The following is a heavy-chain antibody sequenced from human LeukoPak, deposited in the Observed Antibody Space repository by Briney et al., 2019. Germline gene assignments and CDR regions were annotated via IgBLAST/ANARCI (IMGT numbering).Heavy chain of an antibody. CDR3: ASAAAYSTPMNY. V-gene: IGHV3-21*01. Sequence: GGSLRLSCAASGFTFSSYAMNWVRQAPGKGLEWVSFISSSSTYIYYADSVKGRFTISRDNAKNSLYLQMNSLRAEDTAVYYCASAAAYSTPMNYWGQGTLVTVSS. J-gene: IGHJ4*02. D-gene: IGHD3-22*01. CDR1: GFTFSSYA. CDR2: ISSSSTYI.